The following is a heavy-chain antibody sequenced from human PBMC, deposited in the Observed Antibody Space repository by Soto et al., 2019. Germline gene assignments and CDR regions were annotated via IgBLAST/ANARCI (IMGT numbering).Heavy chain of an antibody. D-gene: IGHD6-6*01. CDR1: GFTFSSYW. J-gene: IGHJ4*02. V-gene: IGHV3-7*01. CDR3: ARDGLEYSTLPSYYFDY. CDR2: IKQDGSEK. Sequence: GGSLRLSCAASGFTFSSYWMSWVRQAPGKGLEWVANIKQDGSEKYYVDSVKGRFTISRHNAKNSLYLQINSLRVEDTAVYYCARDGLEYSTLPSYYFDYWGQGTLVTVSS.